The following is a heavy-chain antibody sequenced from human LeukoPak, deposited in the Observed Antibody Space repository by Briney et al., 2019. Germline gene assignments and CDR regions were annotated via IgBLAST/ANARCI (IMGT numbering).Heavy chain of an antibody. V-gene: IGHV3-33*01. CDR1: GFTFSNYV. CDR2: ISFGGSNQ. D-gene: IGHD3-9*01. J-gene: IGHJ4*02. Sequence: GGSLRLSCAASGFTFSNYVMYWVRQAPGKGLEGVALISFGGSNQYYADSVEGRFTISRDNSKNALYLQMNSLRAEDTAIYFCARVYYNLLTGFDYWGQGTLVTVSS. CDR3: ARVYYNLLTGFDY.